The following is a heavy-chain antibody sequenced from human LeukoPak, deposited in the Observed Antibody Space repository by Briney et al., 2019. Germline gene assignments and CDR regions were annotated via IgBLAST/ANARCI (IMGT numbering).Heavy chain of an antibody. J-gene: IGHJ4*02. CDR2: ISGSGDST. V-gene: IGHV3-23*01. CDR3: AKGGFYKRDY. Sequence: GGSLRVSRAASGFTFRRYAMCSVRQAPGKGLEWVSTISGSGDSTYYADSVKGRFTISRDNSKNTLYLQMNSLRAEDTAVYFCAKGGFYKRDYWGQGTLVTVSS. CDR1: GFTFRRYA. D-gene: IGHD3-9*01.